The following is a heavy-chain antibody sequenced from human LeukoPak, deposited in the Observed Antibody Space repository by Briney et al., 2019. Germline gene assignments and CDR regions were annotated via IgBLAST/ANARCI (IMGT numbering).Heavy chain of an antibody. CDR1: GGSISSSSYY. CDR3: ARSYCSSTSCPADY. J-gene: IGHJ4*02. D-gene: IGHD2-2*01. V-gene: IGHV4-39*07. Sequence: PSETLSLTCTVSGGSISSSSYYWGWIRQPPGKGLEGIGSIYYSGSTYYNPSLKSRVTISVDTSKNQSSLKLSSVTAADTAVYYCARSYCSSTSCPADYWGQGTLVTVSS. CDR2: IYYSGST.